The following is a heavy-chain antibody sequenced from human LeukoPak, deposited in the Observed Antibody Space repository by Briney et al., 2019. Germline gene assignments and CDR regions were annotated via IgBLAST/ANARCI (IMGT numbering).Heavy chain of an antibody. D-gene: IGHD3-16*01. V-gene: IGHV1-8*03. J-gene: IGHJ4*02. Sequence: GLDLMRFMNPNSGNTGSAQKFQGRVTITRNTSISTAYMELSSLRSEDTAVYYCARGGGSMTDWGQGTLVTVSS. CDR3: ARGGGSMTD. CDR2: MNPNSGNT.